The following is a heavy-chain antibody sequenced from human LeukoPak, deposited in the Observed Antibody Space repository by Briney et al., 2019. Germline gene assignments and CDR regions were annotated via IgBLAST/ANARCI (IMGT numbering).Heavy chain of an antibody. V-gene: IGHV4-39*02. CDR1: GGSITGSSFY. CDR2: IYYSGST. CDR3: ARGSYDVLTGYSTLGEY. D-gene: IGHD3-9*01. Sequence: PSETLSLTCSVSGGSITGSSFYWGWIRQPPGKGLEWIGNIYYSGSTYYSASLKRRVTISLDTSKNHFSLKVTSVTAADTAVYYCARGSYDVLTGYSTLGEYWGQGTLVTVSS. J-gene: IGHJ4*02.